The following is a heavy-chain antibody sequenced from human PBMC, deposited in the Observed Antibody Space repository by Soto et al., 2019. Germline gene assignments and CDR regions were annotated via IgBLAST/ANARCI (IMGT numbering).Heavy chain of an antibody. Sequence: SETLSLTCTVSGGSISSSSYYWGWIRQPPGKGLEWIGSIYYSGSTYYNPSLKSRVTISVDTSKNQFSLKLSSVTAADTAVYYCARGVVSPGYSSSWYYYYYGMDVWGQGNTVTVSS. J-gene: IGHJ6*02. V-gene: IGHV4-39*01. CDR3: ARGVVSPGYSSSWYYYYYGMDV. CDR2: IYYSGST. CDR1: GGSISSSSYY. D-gene: IGHD6-13*01.